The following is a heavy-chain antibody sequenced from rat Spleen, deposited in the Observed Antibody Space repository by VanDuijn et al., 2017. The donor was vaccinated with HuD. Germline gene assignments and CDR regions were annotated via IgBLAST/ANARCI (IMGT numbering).Heavy chain of an antibody. D-gene: IGHD1-1*01. V-gene: IGHV5-19*01. Sequence: EVQLVESGGGLVQPGRSLKLSCAASGFTFSDYAMNWIRQAPTKGLEWVASISTSGSRTYYPDSVKGRFTISRDNAKSSLYLQMNSLKSEDTATYYWARRGAYSGDVGWFAYWGQGTLVTVSS. CDR2: ISTSGSRT. CDR3: ARRGAYSGDVGWFAY. CDR1: GFTFSDYA. J-gene: IGHJ3*01.